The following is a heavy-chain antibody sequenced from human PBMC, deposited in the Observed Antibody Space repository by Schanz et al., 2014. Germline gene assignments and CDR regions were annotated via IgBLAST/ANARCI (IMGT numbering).Heavy chain of an antibody. CDR2: ISGSNGNT. CDR1: GYTFISYG. Sequence: QVQLVQSGAEVRKPGASVKVSCKASGYTFISYGISWVRQAPGQGLEWLGWISGSNGNTNYTQKFQGRVTMTIDPYTSTAYMELRSLRSDDTAVYYCARGGLYCSSTSCQFDYWGQGTLVIVSS. V-gene: IGHV1-18*01. D-gene: IGHD2-2*01. CDR3: ARGGLYCSSTSCQFDY. J-gene: IGHJ4*02.